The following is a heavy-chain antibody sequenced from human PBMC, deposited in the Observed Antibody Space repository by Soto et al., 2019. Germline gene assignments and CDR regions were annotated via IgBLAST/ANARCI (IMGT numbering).Heavy chain of an antibody. CDR2: INPSGGST. J-gene: IGHJ4*02. V-gene: IGHV1-46*01. CDR1: GYTFTSYY. D-gene: IGHD3-22*01. Sequence: QVQLVQSGAEVKKPGASVKVSCKASGYTFTSYYMHWVRQAPGQGLEWMGIINPSGGSTSYAQKFQGRVTTTRDTSRSTVYMELSSLRSEDRAVYYWASQDSSGYFYGGQGTLVTVA. CDR3: ASQDSSGYFY.